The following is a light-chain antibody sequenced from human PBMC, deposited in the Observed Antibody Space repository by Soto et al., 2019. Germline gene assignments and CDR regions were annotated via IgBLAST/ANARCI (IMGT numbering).Light chain of an antibody. J-gene: IGKJ5*01. CDR3: QQSTSLLIP. V-gene: IGKV3-20*01. CDR1: QSVSSSY. CDR2: GAS. Sequence: SRGSPYQSKEKRATLSCMAGQSVSSSYLAWYQQKPGKAPRLLIYGASSRATGIPARFSGSGSGTDFTLTISRLQPEDFALYYSQQSTSLLIPFGQLTRLAIK.